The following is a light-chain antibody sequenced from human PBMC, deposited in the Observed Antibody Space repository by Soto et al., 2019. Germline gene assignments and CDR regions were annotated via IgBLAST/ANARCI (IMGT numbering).Light chain of an antibody. J-gene: IGKJ1*01. Sequence: DIQTTQSPSTLSASVGDRVTITCRASQSISHFLAWYQQKPGKVPKLLIYDASNLGSGVPSRFSGSGSGTDFTLTISGLQPDDFTTYYCQQYTSYSRAFGQGTKV. V-gene: IGKV1-5*01. CDR1: QSISHF. CDR3: QQYTSYSRA. CDR2: DAS.